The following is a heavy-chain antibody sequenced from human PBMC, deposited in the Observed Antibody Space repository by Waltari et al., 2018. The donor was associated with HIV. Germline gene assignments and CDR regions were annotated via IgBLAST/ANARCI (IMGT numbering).Heavy chain of an antibody. Sequence: QVQLVGSGGGVVQPGRSLRLSCAASGFPFSRYDMHWVRQAPGKGLEWVAVISYDGSNKYYADSVKGRFTISRDNSKNTLYLQMNSLRAEDTAVYYCARDQTMTRAFDIWGQGTMVAVSS. CDR3: ARDQTMTRAFDI. D-gene: IGHD3-22*01. J-gene: IGHJ3*02. CDR1: GFPFSRYD. V-gene: IGHV3-30*01. CDR2: ISYDGSNK.